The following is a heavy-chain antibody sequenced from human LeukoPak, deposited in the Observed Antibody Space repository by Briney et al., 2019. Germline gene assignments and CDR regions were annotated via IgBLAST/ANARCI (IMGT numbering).Heavy chain of an antibody. CDR2: VYYSGST. D-gene: IGHD3-10*01. Sequence: PSETLSLTCTVSGGSISGNYWSWIRQPPGKGLEWIGYVYYSGSTNYNPSLKSRVTISVDTPKNQFSLKLSSVTAADTAVYYCARTTGDIDYWGQGTLVTVSS. CDR3: ARTTGDIDY. CDR1: GGSISGNY. V-gene: IGHV4-59*01. J-gene: IGHJ4*02.